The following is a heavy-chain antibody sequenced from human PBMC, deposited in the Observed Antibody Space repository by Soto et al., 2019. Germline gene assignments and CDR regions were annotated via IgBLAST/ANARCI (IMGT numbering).Heavy chain of an antibody. D-gene: IGHD4-17*01. CDR1: GFSFSAYY. CDR2: ISGGGSTI. V-gene: IGHV3-11*01. Sequence: GGSLRLSCAASGFSFSAYYMSWIRQAPGKGLEWVSYISGGGSTIYYADSVKGRFTISRDNAKNSLYLQMKSLRAEDTAVYYCARGPLTVTTGGGDYWGQGTLVTVSS. CDR3: ARGPLTVTTGGGDY. J-gene: IGHJ4*01.